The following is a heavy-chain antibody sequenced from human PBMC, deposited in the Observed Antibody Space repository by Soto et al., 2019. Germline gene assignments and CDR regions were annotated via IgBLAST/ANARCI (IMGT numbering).Heavy chain of an antibody. Sequence: QVQLVESGGGVVQPGTSLRLSCVGSGFTFRSYVIHWVRQAPGKGLEWVALTSYDGSNNFYGDSVKGRFTISRDNSRNTVELQMDSLRLEDTALDYCARGGTTGGLDVWGQGTLVSVSS. CDR2: TSYDGSNN. D-gene: IGHD3-16*01. CDR1: GFTFRSYV. CDR3: ARGGTTGGLDV. J-gene: IGHJ4*02. V-gene: IGHV3-33*05.